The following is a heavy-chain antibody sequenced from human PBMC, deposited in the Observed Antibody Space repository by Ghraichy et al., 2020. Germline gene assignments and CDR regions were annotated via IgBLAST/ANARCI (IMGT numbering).Heavy chain of an antibody. CDR2: ISGGGDSP. V-gene: IGHV3-23*01. D-gene: IGHD3-22*01. CDR1: GFTFSSYA. CDR3: AKSGSSSGYSPVDY. Sequence: GESLRLSCAASGFTFSSYAISWVRQAPGKGLECVSSISGGGDSPYYADSVKGRFTISRDNSKNTVYLQMNSLRAEDTAVYYCAKSGSSSGYSPVDYWGQGTLVTVSS. J-gene: IGHJ4*02.